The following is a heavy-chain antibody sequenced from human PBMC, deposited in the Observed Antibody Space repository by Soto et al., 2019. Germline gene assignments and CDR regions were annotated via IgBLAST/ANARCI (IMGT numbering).Heavy chain of an antibody. D-gene: IGHD2-15*01. CDR1: GGTFSSYA. Sequence: SVKVSCKASGGTFSSYAISWVRQAPGQGLEWMGGIIPIFGTANYAQKFQGRVTITADESTSTAYMELSSLRSEDTAVYYCASTSPSLGYCSGGRCYRGAYYYYGMDVWGQGTTVTVSS. CDR2: IIPIFGTA. V-gene: IGHV1-69*13. CDR3: ASTSPSLGYCSGGRCYRGAYYYYGMDV. J-gene: IGHJ6*02.